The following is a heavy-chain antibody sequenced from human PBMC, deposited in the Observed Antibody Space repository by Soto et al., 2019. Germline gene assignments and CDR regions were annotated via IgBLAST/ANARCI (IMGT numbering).Heavy chain of an antibody. CDR1: GFTLSSYA. V-gene: IGHV3-23*01. CDR2: FSGTGGYT. Sequence: PGGSLRLSCAASGFTLSSYAMSWVRQGPGKGLEWVSTFSGTGGYTYYADSVKGRFTISRDDSKNTLFLHMNSLRAADTAVYYCARGQRALITYGPFDPWGQGTLVTVSS. J-gene: IGHJ5*02. CDR3: ARGQRALITYGPFDP. D-gene: IGHD4-17*01.